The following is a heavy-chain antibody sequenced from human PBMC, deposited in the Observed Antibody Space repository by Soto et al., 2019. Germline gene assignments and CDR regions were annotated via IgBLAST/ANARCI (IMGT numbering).Heavy chain of an antibody. CDR2: IIPIFGTA. CDR1: GGTFSSYA. J-gene: IGHJ4*02. V-gene: IGHV1-69*13. CDR3: AREADYSSGSTD. D-gene: IGHD6-19*01. Sequence: EASVKVSCKASGGTFSSYAISWVRQAPGQGLEWMGGIIPIFGTANYAQKFQGRVTITADESTSTAYMELSSLRSEDTAVYYCAREADYSSGSTDWGQGTLVTVSS.